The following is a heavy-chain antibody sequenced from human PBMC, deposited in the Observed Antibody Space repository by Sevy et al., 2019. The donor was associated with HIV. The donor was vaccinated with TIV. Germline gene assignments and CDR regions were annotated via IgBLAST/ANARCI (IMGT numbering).Heavy chain of an antibody. V-gene: IGHV4-39*01. D-gene: IGHD3-3*01. CDR2: INYSGST. CDR1: GGSISNNNYY. Sequence: SETLSLTCTVSGGSISNNNYYWGWIRQSPGKGLEWIGTINYSGSTDYNPSLKSRVTISVDTSKNQFSLKLSSVTAADTALYYCARHALFTIFGVVIDPKMYYFDYWGQGTQVTVSS. J-gene: IGHJ4*02. CDR3: ARHALFTIFGVVIDPKMYYFDY.